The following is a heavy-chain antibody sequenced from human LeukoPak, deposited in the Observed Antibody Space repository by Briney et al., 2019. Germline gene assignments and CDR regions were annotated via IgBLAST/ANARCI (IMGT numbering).Heavy chain of an antibody. Sequence: PSETLSLTCTVSGGSISSSSYYWGWIRQPPGKGLEWIGSIYYSGSTYYNPSLKSRVTISVDTSKNQFSLKLSSATAADTAVYYCARGGTQRWYQQLPFDYWGQGTLVTVSS. V-gene: IGHV4-39*07. J-gene: IGHJ4*02. D-gene: IGHD4-23*01. CDR3: ARGGTQRWYQQLPFDY. CDR1: GGSISSSSYY. CDR2: IYYSGST.